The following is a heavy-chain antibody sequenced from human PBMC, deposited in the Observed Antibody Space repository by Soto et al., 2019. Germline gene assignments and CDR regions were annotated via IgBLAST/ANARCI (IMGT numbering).Heavy chain of an antibody. D-gene: IGHD3-10*01. CDR2: IVPIFGKA. V-gene: IGHV1-69*13. CDR3: ARGRDGSNYYFDY. CDR1: GGTFSDSV. Sequence: ASVKVSCKASGGTFSDSVTSWVRQAPGQGLEWMGGIVPIFGKANLAEKFQDRVTITADESTSTAYMELSSLRSDDSAVYYCARGRDGSNYYFDYWGQGTLVTASS. J-gene: IGHJ4*02.